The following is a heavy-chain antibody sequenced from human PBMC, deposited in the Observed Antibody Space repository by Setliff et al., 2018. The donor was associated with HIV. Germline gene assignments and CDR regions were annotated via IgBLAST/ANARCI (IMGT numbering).Heavy chain of an antibody. Sequence: GASVKVSCKASGYTFSSYDINWVRQATGQGLEWMGWMNPNSGNTGYAQKFQGRVTMTRDTSISTAYMELNNLKFEDTAVYYCARGGRVVPAATGSNAYDIWGQGTKVTVS. CDR1: GYTFSSYD. D-gene: IGHD2-2*01. CDR2: MNPNSGNT. J-gene: IGHJ3*02. CDR3: ARGGRVVPAATGSNAYDI. V-gene: IGHV1-8*02.